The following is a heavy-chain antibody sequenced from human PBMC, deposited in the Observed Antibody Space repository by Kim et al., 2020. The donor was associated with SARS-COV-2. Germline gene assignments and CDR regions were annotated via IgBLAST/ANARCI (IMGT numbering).Heavy chain of an antibody. J-gene: IGHJ4*02. CDR2: GT. D-gene: IGHD3-10*01. Sequence: GTTYAQKFQGRVTLTRDTSFSTAYMELSSLRSDDTAVYYCARNYGDLDFWGQGTLVTVSS. V-gene: IGHV1-2*02. CDR3: ARNYGDLDF.